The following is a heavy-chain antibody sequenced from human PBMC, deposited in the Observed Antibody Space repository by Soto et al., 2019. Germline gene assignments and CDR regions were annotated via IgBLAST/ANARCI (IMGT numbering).Heavy chain of an antibody. V-gene: IGHV1-24*01. CDR3: ATRSRWIQLSFDGIFDY. J-gene: IGHJ4*02. Sequence: RASVKVSCKVSGYTPTELSIHWVRQTFGKGLEWMGGFDPEDGEAIYAQKFQGRVTMTEDTSTDTAYMELSSLTSEDTAVYYCATRSRWIQLSFDGIFDYWCQGTPVTVSS. CDR1: GYTPTELS. D-gene: IGHD5-18*01. CDR2: FDPEDGEA.